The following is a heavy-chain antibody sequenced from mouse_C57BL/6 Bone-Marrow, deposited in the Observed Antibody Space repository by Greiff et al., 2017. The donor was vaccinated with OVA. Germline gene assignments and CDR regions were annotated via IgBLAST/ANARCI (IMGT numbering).Heavy chain of an antibody. V-gene: IGHV1-69*01. J-gene: IGHJ4*01. Sequence: QVQLQQPGAELVMPGASVKLSCKASGYTFTSYWMHWVKQRPGQGLEWIGEIDPSDSYTNYNQQFKGKSTLTVDKSSSTAYMQLSSLTSEDSAVYYCARLGYSNYDYAMDYWGQGTSVTVSS. D-gene: IGHD2-5*01. CDR3: ARLGYSNYDYAMDY. CDR1: GYTFTSYW. CDR2: IDPSDSYT.